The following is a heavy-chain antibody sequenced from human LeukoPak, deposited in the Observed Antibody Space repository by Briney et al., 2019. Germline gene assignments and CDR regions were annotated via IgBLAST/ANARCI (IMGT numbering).Heavy chain of an antibody. D-gene: IGHD5-12*01. CDR3: ARSSGHASDY. CDR2: MNPNSSTT. J-gene: IGHJ4*02. V-gene: IGHV1-8*01. Sequence: ASVKVSCKSSGYTFTNYDINWVRQATGQGLEWMGWMNPNSSTTGYAQKFQGRVTITRDTSKSTAYMELRSLRSEDTAVYYCARSSGHASDYWGQGTLVTVSS. CDR1: GYTFTNYD.